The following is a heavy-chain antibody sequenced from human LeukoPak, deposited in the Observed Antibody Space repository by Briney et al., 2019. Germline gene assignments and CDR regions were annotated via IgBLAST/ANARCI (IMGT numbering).Heavy chain of an antibody. V-gene: IGHV3-23*01. J-gene: IGHJ4*02. CDR2: ITGSGDST. CDR1: GFTFNNYA. D-gene: IGHD1-26*01. CDR3: ARDGGSYLQPTDY. Sequence: GGSLRLSCAASGFTFNNYAMTWVRQAPGKGLEWVSTITGSGDSTYYADSVKGRFTISRDNSKNTLYLQMNSLRAEDTALYHCARDGGSYLQPTDYWGQGTLVTVSS.